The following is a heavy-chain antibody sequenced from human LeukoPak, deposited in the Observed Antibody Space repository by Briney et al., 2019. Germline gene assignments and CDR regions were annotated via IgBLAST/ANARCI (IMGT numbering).Heavy chain of an antibody. J-gene: IGHJ5*02. V-gene: IGHV4-59*08. CDR2: IYYSGST. CDR3: ARIRGYSYFTWFEP. D-gene: IGHD5-18*01. CDR1: GGSISSYY. Sequence: SETLSLTCTVSGGSISSYYWSWIRQPPGKGLEWIGYIYYSGSTNYNPSLKSRVTISVDTSKNQFSLKLSSVTAADTAVYYCARIRGYSYFTWFEPWGQGTLVTVS.